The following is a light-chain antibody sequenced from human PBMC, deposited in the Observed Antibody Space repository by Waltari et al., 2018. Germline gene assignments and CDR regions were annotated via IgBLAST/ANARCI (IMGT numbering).Light chain of an antibody. J-gene: IGLJ3*02. Sequence: QSVLTQPPSASGTPGQRVTISCSGSRSNIGSNYVYWYQQLPGTAPKLLIYRNNRRPSGGPARFSGSKSGTSASLAISGLRSEDEADYYCAAWDDSLSGRVFGGGTKVTVL. V-gene: IGLV1-47*01. CDR3: AAWDDSLSGRV. CDR2: RNN. CDR1: RSNIGSNY.